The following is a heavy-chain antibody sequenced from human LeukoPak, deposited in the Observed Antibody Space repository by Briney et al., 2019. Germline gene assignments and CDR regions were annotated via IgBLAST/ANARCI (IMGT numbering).Heavy chain of an antibody. CDR3: AREGYSSSWYHLFDY. CDR2: IWYDGSNK. V-gene: IGHV3-33*01. D-gene: IGHD6-13*01. J-gene: IGHJ4*02. CDR1: GFTFSSYG. Sequence: GGSLRPSCAASGFTFSSYGMHWVRQAPGKGLEWVAVIWYDGSNKYYADSVKGRFTISRDNSKNTLYLQMNSLRAEDTAVYYCAREGYSSSWYHLFDYWGQGTLVTVSS.